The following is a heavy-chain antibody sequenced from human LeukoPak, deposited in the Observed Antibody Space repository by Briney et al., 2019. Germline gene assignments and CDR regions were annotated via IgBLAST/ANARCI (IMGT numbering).Heavy chain of an antibody. D-gene: IGHD6-19*01. CDR3: AREGQWLGTYWYFDL. V-gene: IGHV3-48*04. CDR1: GFTFSSYG. Sequence: GRSLGLSCAASGFTFSSYGMHWIRQAPGKGLEWVSYISSSGSTIYYADSVKGRFTISRDNAKNSLYLQMNSLRADETAVYYCAREGQWLGTYWYFDLWGRGTLVTVSS. J-gene: IGHJ2*01. CDR2: ISSSGSTI.